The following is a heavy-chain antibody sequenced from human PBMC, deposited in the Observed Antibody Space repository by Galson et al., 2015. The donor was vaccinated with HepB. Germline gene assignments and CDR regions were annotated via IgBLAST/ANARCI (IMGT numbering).Heavy chain of an antibody. D-gene: IGHD3-22*01. Sequence: TLSLTCTVSGGSISSGGYYWSWIRQHPGKGLEWIGYIYYSGSTYYNPSLRSRLSRSVDTSKNQFSLKLSSVSAADTAVYYCARCYDSSGYDYWGQGTLVTVSS. CDR1: GGSISSGGYY. CDR2: IYYSGST. V-gene: IGHV4-31*03. J-gene: IGHJ4*02. CDR3: ARCYDSSGYDY.